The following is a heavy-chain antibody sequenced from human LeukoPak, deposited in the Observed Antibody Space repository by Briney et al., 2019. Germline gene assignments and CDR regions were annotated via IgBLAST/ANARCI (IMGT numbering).Heavy chain of an antibody. Sequence: SETLSLTCTVSGGSISSYYWSWIRQPAGKGLEWIGRIYTSGSTNYNPSLKSRVTMSVDTSKNQFSLKLSSVTAADTAVYYFARGSSGFPFYYYYMDVWGKGTTVTVSS. CDR1: GGSISSYY. CDR2: IYTSGST. V-gene: IGHV4-4*07. CDR3: ARGSSGFPFYYYYMDV. J-gene: IGHJ6*03. D-gene: IGHD3-22*01.